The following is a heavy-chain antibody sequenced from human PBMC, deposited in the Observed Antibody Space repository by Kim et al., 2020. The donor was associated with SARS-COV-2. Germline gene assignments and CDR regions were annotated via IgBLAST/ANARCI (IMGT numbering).Heavy chain of an antibody. V-gene: IGHV1-24*01. CDR3: ATLDSSGYYKEYYFDD. CDR2: FDPEDGET. J-gene: IGHJ4*02. D-gene: IGHD3-22*01. CDR1: GYTLTELS. Sequence: ASVKVSCKVSGYTLTELSMHWVRQAPGKGLEWMGGFDPEDGETIYAQKFQGRVTMTEDTSTDTVYMELSSLRSEDTAVYYCATLDSSGYYKEYYFDDWGQGTLVTVSS.